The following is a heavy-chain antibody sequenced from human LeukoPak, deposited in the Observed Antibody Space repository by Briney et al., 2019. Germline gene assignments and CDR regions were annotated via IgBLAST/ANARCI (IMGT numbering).Heavy chain of an antibody. J-gene: IGHJ4*02. Sequence: GGSLRLSCAASGFTFDDYAMHWVRQAPGKGLEWVSGISWNSGSIGCADCVKGRFTISRDNDKNSLYLQMNSLRAEDTALYYCAKVVGGYYRGAFDYWGQGALVTVSS. V-gene: IGHV3-9*01. CDR1: GFTFDDYA. CDR3: AKVVGGYYRGAFDY. CDR2: ISWNSGSI. D-gene: IGHD3-22*01.